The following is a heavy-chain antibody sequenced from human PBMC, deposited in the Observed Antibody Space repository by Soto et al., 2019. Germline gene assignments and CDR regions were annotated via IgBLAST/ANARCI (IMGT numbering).Heavy chain of an antibody. CDR3: ATDRGGAPFDF. Sequence: GGSLRLSCAASGFTFSNYGMHWVRQAPGKGLEWVAVIWSDGNTKDYADSVKGRFSISRDNSENTLYLQMNSLRAEDTAVYYCATDRGGAPFDFWGQGTLVTVSS. V-gene: IGHV3-33*01. CDR1: GFTFSNYG. CDR2: IWSDGNTK. J-gene: IGHJ4*02. D-gene: IGHD3-10*01.